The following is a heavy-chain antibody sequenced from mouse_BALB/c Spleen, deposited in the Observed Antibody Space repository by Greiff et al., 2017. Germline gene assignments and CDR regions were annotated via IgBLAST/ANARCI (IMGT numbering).Heavy chain of an antibody. V-gene: IGHV7-3*02. Sequence: EVKLMESGGGLVQPGGSLRLSCATSGFTFTDYYMSWVRQPPGKALEWLGFIRNKANGYTTEYSASVKGRFTISRDNSQSILYLQMNTLRAEDSATYYCARDMGCSFDYWGQGTTLTVSA. D-gene: IGHD3-3*01. CDR2: IRNKANGYTT. CDR1: GFTFTDYY. J-gene: IGHJ2*01. CDR3: ARDMGCSFDY.